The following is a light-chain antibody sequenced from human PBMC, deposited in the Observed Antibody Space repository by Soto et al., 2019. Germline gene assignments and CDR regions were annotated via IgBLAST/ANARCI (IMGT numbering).Light chain of an antibody. J-gene: IGKJ4*01. CDR3: QQYDNLPPLT. Sequence: EIQMTQSPSSLSESVGDRVTSTCQASQDISNYLNWYQQKPGKAPKLLIYDASNLETGVPSRFSGSGSGTDFTFTISSLQPEDIATYYCQQYDNLPPLTFGGGTKVEIK. CDR2: DAS. V-gene: IGKV1-33*01. CDR1: QDISNY.